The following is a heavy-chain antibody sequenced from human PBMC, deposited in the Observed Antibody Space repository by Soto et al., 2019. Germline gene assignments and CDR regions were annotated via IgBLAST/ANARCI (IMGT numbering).Heavy chain of an antibody. Sequence: EVQLLESGGGLVQPGGSLRLSCAASGFTFSSYAMSWVRQPQGKGLRWVSAISGSGGSTYYADSVKGRFTISRDNSKNTLYLQMNSLRAEDTAVYYCAKDSSSYYDFDHFDLWGRGTLVTVSS. J-gene: IGHJ2*01. CDR2: ISGSGGST. CDR1: GFTFSSYA. D-gene: IGHD3-3*01. V-gene: IGHV3-23*01. CDR3: AKDSSSYYDFDHFDL.